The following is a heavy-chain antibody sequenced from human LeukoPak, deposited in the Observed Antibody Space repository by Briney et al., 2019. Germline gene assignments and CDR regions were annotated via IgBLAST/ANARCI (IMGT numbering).Heavy chain of an antibody. CDR1: GGSISSYY. V-gene: IGHV4-59*01. CDR2: IYYSGST. Sequence: SETLSLTCTVSGGSISSYYWSWIRQPPGKGLEWIGYIYYSGSTNYNPSLKSRVTISVDTSKNQFSLKLSFVTAADTAVYYCARVRYDFWSGYYVDYWGQGTLVTVSS. D-gene: IGHD3-3*01. J-gene: IGHJ4*02. CDR3: ARVRYDFWSGYYVDY.